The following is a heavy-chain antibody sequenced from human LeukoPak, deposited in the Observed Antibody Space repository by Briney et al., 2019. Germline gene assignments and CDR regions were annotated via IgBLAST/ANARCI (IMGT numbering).Heavy chain of an antibody. CDR1: GGSISSYY. V-gene: IGHV4-59*01. CDR3: ARGRNDVVRGIDY. D-gene: IGHD1-1*01. J-gene: IGHJ4*02. Sequence: PSETLSLTCTVSGGSISSYYWSWIRQPPGKGLEWIGYIYYSGSTNYNPSLKSRDTISVDTSKNQFSLKLSSVTAADTAVYYCARGRNDVVRGIDYWGQGTLVTVSS. CDR2: IYYSGST.